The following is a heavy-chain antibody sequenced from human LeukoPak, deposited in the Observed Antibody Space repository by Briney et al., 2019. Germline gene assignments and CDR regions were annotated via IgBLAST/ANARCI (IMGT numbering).Heavy chain of an antibody. CDR3: ARLSLGTMVRGVIHY. CDR1: RGSISSSDYY. CDR2: IYYSGST. V-gene: IGHV4-39*01. Sequence: PSETLSLTCTVSRGSISSSDYYWGWIRQPPGKGLEWIGSIYYSGSTYYNPSLKSRVTISVDTSKNQFSLKLSSVTAADTAVYYCARLSLGTMVRGVIHYWGQGTLVTVSS. D-gene: IGHD3-10*01. J-gene: IGHJ4*02.